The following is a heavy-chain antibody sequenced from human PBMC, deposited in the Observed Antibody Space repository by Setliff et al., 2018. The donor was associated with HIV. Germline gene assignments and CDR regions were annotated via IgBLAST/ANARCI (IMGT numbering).Heavy chain of an antibody. V-gene: IGHV1-46*01. Sequence: ASVKVSCKASGYAFTSQFMHWVRQAPGQGLEWMGIISPSGDRTTYAQRFRGRVTMTSDTSTGTVYMELSSLRSEDTAVYYCARSNSWYGDYWGQGTLVTVS. CDR1: GYAFTSQF. J-gene: IGHJ4*02. CDR3: ARSNSWYGDY. D-gene: IGHD6-13*01. CDR2: ISPSGDRT.